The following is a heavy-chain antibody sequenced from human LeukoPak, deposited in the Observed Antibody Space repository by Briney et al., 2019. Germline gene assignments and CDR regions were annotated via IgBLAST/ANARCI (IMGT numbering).Heavy chain of an antibody. Sequence: ASVKVSCKASGYTFTGYYIHWVRQAPGQGLEWMGWINPNSGGTNYAQKFQGRVTMTRDTSISTAYMELSRLRSDDTAVYYCARGSIAARPADYWGQGTLVTVSS. D-gene: IGHD6-6*01. CDR3: ARGSIAARPADY. V-gene: IGHV1-2*02. CDR1: GYTFTGYY. J-gene: IGHJ4*02. CDR2: INPNSGGT.